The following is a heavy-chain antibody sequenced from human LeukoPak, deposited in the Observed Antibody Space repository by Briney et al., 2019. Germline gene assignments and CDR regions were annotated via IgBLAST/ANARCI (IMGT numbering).Heavy chain of an antibody. CDR2: IYWNDEK. Sequence: KSGPTLVNPTQTLTLTCTFSGFSLTTRGVAVGWLRQPPGKALEWLALIYWNDEKRYSPSLKNRLTITKDTSKNQVVLEMTDMDPADTATYVCAHDYDYRIDVWGPGTTVTVSS. CDR1: GFSLTTRGVA. V-gene: IGHV2-5*01. CDR3: AHDYDYRIDV. D-gene: IGHD3-3*01. J-gene: IGHJ6*02.